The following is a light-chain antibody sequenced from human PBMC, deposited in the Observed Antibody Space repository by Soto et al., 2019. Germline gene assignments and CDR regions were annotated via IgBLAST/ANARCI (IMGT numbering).Light chain of an antibody. J-gene: IGLJ3*02. CDR1: NSDVGGFYF. CDR3: SSYISTTMV. V-gene: IGLV2-14*01. CDR2: EVT. Sequence: QSVLTQPASVSGSLGQSITISCTGTNSDVGGFYFVSWYQQHPGNAPKLMIYEVTNRPSGVSHRFSGSKSGNTASLTISGLQAEDEADYYCSSYISTTMVFGGGTKLTVL.